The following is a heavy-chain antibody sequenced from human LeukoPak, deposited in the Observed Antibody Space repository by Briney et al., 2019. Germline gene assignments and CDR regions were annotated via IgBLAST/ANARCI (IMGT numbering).Heavy chain of an antibody. V-gene: IGHV1-18*01. Sequence: ASVKVSCKASGYTFTSYGTSWVRQAPGQGLEWMGWISAYNGNTNYAQKLQGRVTMTTDTSTSTAYMELRSLRSDDTAVYYCARSSVKTARHHFDYWGQGTLVTVSS. J-gene: IGHJ4*02. CDR3: ARSSVKTARHHFDY. CDR1: GYTFTSYG. D-gene: IGHD6-6*01. CDR2: ISAYNGNT.